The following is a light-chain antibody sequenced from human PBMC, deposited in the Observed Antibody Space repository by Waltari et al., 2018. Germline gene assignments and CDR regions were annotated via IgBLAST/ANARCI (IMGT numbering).Light chain of an antibody. CDR2: EAS. Sequence: TLTQSPAFLSATPGDSVDISCKVSQDIDDDLTWYQHRPGAAPVLIIREASTLAPGVAPRFSGSADGAEFTLTIHDIKSEDAAFYFCLQHDTFPYTFDQGTELEI. V-gene: IGKV5-2*01. J-gene: IGKJ2*01. CDR1: QDIDDD. CDR3: LQHDTFPYT.